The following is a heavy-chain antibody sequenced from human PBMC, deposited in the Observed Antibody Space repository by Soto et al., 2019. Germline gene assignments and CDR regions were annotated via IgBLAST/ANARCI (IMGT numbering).Heavy chain of an antibody. CDR2: IYYSGST. Sequence: TLSLTCTVSGGSISSGDYYWSWIRQPPGKGLEWIGYIYYSGSTYYNPSLKSRVTISVDTSENQFSLKLSSVTAADTAVYYCARVWCTNGVCYEFDYWGQGTLVTVSS. D-gene: IGHD2-8*01. J-gene: IGHJ4*02. CDR3: ARVWCTNGVCYEFDY. V-gene: IGHV4-30-4*01. CDR1: GGSISSGDYY.